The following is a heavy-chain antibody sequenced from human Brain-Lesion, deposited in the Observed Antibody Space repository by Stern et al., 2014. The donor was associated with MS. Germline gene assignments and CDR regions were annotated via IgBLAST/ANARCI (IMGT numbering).Heavy chain of an antibody. J-gene: IGHJ4*02. CDR1: GYRFTSNW. Sequence: QLVQYGAEVKKPGESLKISCKGSGYRFTSNWIGWVRQMPGKGLEWMGIIWPGDSDTRYSPSFQGQVTISADKSISTAYLQWSSLQASDTAMYYCARRGDSSSSGFDYWGQGTLVIVSS. CDR2: IWPGDSDT. CDR3: ARRGDSSSSGFDY. V-gene: IGHV5-51*01. D-gene: IGHD6-6*01.